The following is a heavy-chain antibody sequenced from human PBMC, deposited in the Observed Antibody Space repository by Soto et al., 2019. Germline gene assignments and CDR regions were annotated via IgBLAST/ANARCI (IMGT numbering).Heavy chain of an antibody. CDR1: GYTFSNYG. J-gene: IGHJ6*02. V-gene: IGHV1-18*01. CDR3: SRFIMVGGWFDLNYYHGMDV. D-gene: IGHD6-19*01. CDR2: ISGYNGNT. Sequence: QVQLVQSGAEVKKPGASVTVSCKTSGYTFSNYGINWVRQAPGQGLEWMGWISGYNGNTNYAQTVQGRVTMTTDTSTGTVYMELRSLKSDETAIYYCSRFIMVGGWFDLNYYHGMDVWGQGTTVTVSS.